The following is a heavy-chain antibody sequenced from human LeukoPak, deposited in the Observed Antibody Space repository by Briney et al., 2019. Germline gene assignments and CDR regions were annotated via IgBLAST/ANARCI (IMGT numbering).Heavy chain of an antibody. J-gene: IGHJ6*03. CDR2: INPNSGGT. Sequence: ASVKVSCKASGYTFTGYYMHWVRQAPGQGLEWMGWINPNSGGTNYAQKLQGRVTMTTDTSTSTAYMELRSLRSDDTAVYYCARDLRERYSSGWYPAGYYYMDVWGKGTTVTVSS. D-gene: IGHD6-19*01. CDR1: GYTFTGYY. V-gene: IGHV1-2*02. CDR3: ARDLRERYSSGWYPAGYYYMDV.